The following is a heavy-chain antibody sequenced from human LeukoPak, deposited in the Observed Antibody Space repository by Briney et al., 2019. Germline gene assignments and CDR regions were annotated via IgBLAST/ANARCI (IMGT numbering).Heavy chain of an antibody. D-gene: IGHD4-17*01. CDR2: IYYSGST. CDR1: GGSISSYY. V-gene: IGHV4-59*12. Sequence: SETLSLTCTVSGGSISSYYWSWIRQPPGKGLEWIGYIYYSGSTNYNPSLKSRVTISVDTSKNQFSLKLSSMTAADTAVYYCARGAVTTRYYFDYWGQGTLVTVSS. CDR3: ARGAVTTRYYFDY. J-gene: IGHJ4*02.